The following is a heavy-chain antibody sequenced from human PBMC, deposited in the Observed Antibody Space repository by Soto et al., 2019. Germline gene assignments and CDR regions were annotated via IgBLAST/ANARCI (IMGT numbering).Heavy chain of an antibody. J-gene: IGHJ5*02. V-gene: IGHV4-39*01. Sequence: SETLSLTCTVSGGSISSSSYYWGWIRQPPGKGLEWIGSIYYSGSTYYNPSLKSRVTISVDTSKNQFSLKLSSVTAADTAVYYCARHDLVRDLPGPWGQGTLVTVSS. CDR1: GGSISSSSYY. CDR2: IYYSGST. D-gene: IGHD3-10*01. CDR3: ARHDLVRDLPGP.